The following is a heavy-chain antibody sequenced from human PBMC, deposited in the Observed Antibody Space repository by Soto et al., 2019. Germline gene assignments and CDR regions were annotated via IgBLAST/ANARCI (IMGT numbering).Heavy chain of an antibody. V-gene: IGHV3-23*01. Sequence: EVHLLESGGGLVQPGGSLRLSCAASGFIFSNYAMSWVRQAPGKGLEWVSSIVGSGGGTYYADSVKGRFTISRDNSKNTLYLQMNSLRAEDTAVFYCAKAPVPDYTAYGSCIFQLWGRGTLVTVSS. D-gene: IGHD4-4*01. CDR2: IVGSGGGT. J-gene: IGHJ1*01. CDR1: GFIFSNYA. CDR3: AKAPVPDYTAYGSCIFQL.